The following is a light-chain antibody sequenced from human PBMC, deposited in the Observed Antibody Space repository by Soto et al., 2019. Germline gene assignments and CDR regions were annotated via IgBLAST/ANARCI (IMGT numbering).Light chain of an antibody. V-gene: IGKV3-20*01. CDR3: QHYGSSPKST. J-gene: IGKJ5*01. CDR1: HSVSSSY. CDR2: GEX. Sequence: EVVMTQSAATLSLSHGERATRYXRVSHSVSSSYLAWYQQQPXXSTRIXXXGEXSRATGIPERFSGSGSGKDFTLTISRLEPGDFAAYYCQHYGSSPKSTFGQGTRVDI.